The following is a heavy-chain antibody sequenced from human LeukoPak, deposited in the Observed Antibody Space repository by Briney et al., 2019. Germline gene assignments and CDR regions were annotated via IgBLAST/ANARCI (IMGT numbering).Heavy chain of an antibody. Sequence: GGSLRLSCAASGFTFSSYAMSWVRQAPGKGLEWVSAISGSGDSTYYADSVKGRFTISRDNSKNTLYLQMNSLRAEDTAVYYCANSEYSISSPYYYYYMDVWGKGTTVTVSS. CDR1: GFTFSSYA. CDR3: ANSEYSISSPYYYYYMDV. CDR2: ISGSGDST. D-gene: IGHD6-6*01. V-gene: IGHV3-23*01. J-gene: IGHJ6*03.